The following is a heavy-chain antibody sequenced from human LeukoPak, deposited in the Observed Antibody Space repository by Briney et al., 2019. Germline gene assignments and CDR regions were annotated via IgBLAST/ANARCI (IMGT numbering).Heavy chain of an antibody. CDR2: IYSGGST. D-gene: IGHD1-26*01. V-gene: IGHV3-66*01. Sequence: GGSLRLSCAASGFPFSNYWMHWVRQAPGKGLEWVSVIYSGGSTYYADSVKGRFTISRDNSKNTLYLQMNSLRAEDTAVYYCARVGALYYFDYWGQGTLVTVSS. CDR3: ARVGALYYFDY. CDR1: GFPFSNYW. J-gene: IGHJ4*02.